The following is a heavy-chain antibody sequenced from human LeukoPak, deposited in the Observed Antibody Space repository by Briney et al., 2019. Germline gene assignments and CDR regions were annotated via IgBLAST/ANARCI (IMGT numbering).Heavy chain of an antibody. Sequence: ASVKVSCKASGYTFTGYHVHWVRQAPGQGLEWMGWINPNSGVTNYAQRFQGRVTMTRDTSISTAYMELSRLRFDETAVYYCARDGDNENNWFDPWGQGTLVTVSS. D-gene: IGHD1-1*01. CDR2: INPNSGVT. CDR1: GYTFTGYH. V-gene: IGHV1-2*02. CDR3: ARDGDNENNWFDP. J-gene: IGHJ5*02.